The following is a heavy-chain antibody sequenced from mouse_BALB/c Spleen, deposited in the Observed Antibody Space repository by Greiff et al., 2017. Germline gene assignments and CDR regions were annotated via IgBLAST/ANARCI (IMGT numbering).Heavy chain of an antibody. Sequence: EVMLVESGGGLVQPGGSRKLSCAASGFTFSSFGMHWVRQAPEKGLEWVAYISSGSSTIYYADTVKGRFTISRDNPKNTLFLQMTSLRSEDTAMYYCASNYGNYVGFAYWGQGTLVTVSA. CDR3: ASNYGNYVGFAY. J-gene: IGHJ3*01. CDR2: ISSGSSTI. CDR1: GFTFSSFG. V-gene: IGHV5-17*02. D-gene: IGHD2-1*01.